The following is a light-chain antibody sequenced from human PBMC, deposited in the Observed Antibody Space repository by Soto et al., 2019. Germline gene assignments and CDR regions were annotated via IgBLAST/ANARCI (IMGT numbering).Light chain of an antibody. CDR1: EFISDW. Sequence: DIQMTQSPSTLPTSVGDRVTMTCRASEFISDWLAWYQQKPGQAPKLLIYDASTLESGVPGRFSGSGVGTHFTLTISGLQPEDFATYHCQHYNSYSRAFGQGTKVDIK. CDR3: QHYNSYSRA. V-gene: IGKV1-5*01. CDR2: DAS. J-gene: IGKJ1*01.